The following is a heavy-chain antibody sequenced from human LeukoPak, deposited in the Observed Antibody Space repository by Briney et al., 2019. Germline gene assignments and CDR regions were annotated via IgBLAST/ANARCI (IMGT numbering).Heavy chain of an antibody. V-gene: IGHV4-34*01. CDR1: GGSFSGYY. J-gene: IGHJ6*03. Sequence: PSETLSLTCAVYGGSFSGYYWSWIRQPPGKGPEWIGEINHSGSTNYNPSLKSRVTISVDTSKNQFSLKLSSVTAADTAVYYCARGLGPIYYYYYMDVWGKGTTVTVSS. CDR2: INHSGST. CDR3: ARGLGPIYYYYYMDV.